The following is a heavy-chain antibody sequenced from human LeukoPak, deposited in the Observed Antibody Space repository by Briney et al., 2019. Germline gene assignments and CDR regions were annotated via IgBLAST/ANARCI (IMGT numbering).Heavy chain of an antibody. V-gene: IGHV4-34*01. CDR2: INHSGST. CDR3: ANPAAAGTPFDY. CDR1: GGSFSGYY. Sequence: SETLSLTCAVYGGSFSGYYWSWIRQPPGKGLEWIGEINHSGSTNYNPSLKSRVTISVDTSKNQFSLKLSSVTAADTAVYYCANPAAAGTPFDYWGQGTLVTVSS. J-gene: IGHJ4*02. D-gene: IGHD6-13*01.